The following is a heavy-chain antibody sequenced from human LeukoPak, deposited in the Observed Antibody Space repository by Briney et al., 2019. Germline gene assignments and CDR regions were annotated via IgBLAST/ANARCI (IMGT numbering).Heavy chain of an antibody. Sequence: GGSLRLSCAAFGFTFSSYAMSWVRQAPGKGLEWVSAISGSGGSTYYADSVKGRFTISRDNSKNTLYLQMNSLRAEDTAVYYCAKGGPGCSSTSCYTLPRNYYGMDVWGQGTTVTVSS. V-gene: IGHV3-23*01. J-gene: IGHJ6*02. CDR2: ISGSGGST. CDR3: AKGGPGCSSTSCYTLPRNYYGMDV. CDR1: GFTFSSYA. D-gene: IGHD2-2*02.